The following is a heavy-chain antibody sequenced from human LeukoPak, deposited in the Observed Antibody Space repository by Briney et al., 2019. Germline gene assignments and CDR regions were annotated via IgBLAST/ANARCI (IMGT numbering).Heavy chain of an antibody. V-gene: IGHV1-69*01. CDR2: IIPIFGKA. D-gene: IGHD4-23*01. Sequence: ASVKVSCKASGGTFSSYAISWVRQAPGQGLEWMGGIIPIFGKANYAQKFQGRVTITADESTSTAYMELSSLRSEDTAVYYCARVNGGNSFDYYYYGMDVWGQGTTVTVSS. J-gene: IGHJ6*02. CDR1: GGTFSSYA. CDR3: ARVNGGNSFDYYYYGMDV.